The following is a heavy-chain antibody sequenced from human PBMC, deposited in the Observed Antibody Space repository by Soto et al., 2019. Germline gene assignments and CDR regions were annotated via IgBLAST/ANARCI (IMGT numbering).Heavy chain of an antibody. V-gene: IGHV4-59*01. J-gene: IGHJ4*02. Sequence: SETLSLTCTVSGCSISSYYWSWIRQPPGKGLEWIGYIYYSGSTNYNPSLKSRVTISVDTSKNQFSLKLSSVTAADTAVYYCARDYGDYFDYWGQGTLVTVSS. D-gene: IGHD4-17*01. CDR1: GCSISSYY. CDR2: IYYSGST. CDR3: ARDYGDYFDY.